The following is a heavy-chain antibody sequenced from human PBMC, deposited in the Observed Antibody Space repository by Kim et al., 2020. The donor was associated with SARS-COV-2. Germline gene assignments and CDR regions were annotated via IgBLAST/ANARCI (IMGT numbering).Heavy chain of an antibody. Sequence: ASVKVSCKPSGYSFTSFVLNWVRQAPGQGLEWMGTINTNTAKATYAQGFTGRFVFSVDTSIRTAFLQISSLKADDTGVYYCARVGACSDRSCSLVFWGQGTLVTVSS. V-gene: IGHV7-4-1*02. J-gene: IGHJ4*02. CDR1: GYSFTSFV. CDR2: INTNTAKA. D-gene: IGHD2-15*01. CDR3: ARVGACSDRSCSLVF.